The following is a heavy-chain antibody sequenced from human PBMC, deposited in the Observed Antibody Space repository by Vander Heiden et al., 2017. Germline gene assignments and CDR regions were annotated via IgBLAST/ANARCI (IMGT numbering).Heavy chain of an antibody. Sequence: EVQLLESGGGLVQPGGSLRLSCAASGFTFSSYAMSWVRQAPGKGLEWVSAISGSGGSTYYADSVKGRFTISRDNSKNTLYLQMNSLRAEDTAVYYCAKEKLLWFGELPLFDPWGQGTLVTVSS. CDR1: GFTFSSYA. D-gene: IGHD3-10*01. V-gene: IGHV3-23*01. CDR3: AKEKLLWFGELPLFDP. CDR2: ISGSGGST. J-gene: IGHJ5*02.